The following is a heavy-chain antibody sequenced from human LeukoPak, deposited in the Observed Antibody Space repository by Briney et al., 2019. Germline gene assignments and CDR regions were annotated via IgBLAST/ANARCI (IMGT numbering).Heavy chain of an antibody. Sequence: SVKVSCKASGGTFSSYTISWVRQAPGQGLEWMGRIIPILGIANYAQKFQGRVTITADKSTSTAYMELSSLRSEDTAVHYCASSTVTTAYGRGYWGQGTLVTVSS. CDR2: IIPILGIA. J-gene: IGHJ4*02. V-gene: IGHV1-69*02. D-gene: IGHD4-11*01. CDR3: ASSTVTTAYGRGY. CDR1: GGTFSSYT.